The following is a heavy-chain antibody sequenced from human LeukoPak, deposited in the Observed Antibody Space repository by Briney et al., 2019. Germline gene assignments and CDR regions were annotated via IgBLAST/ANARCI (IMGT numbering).Heavy chain of an antibody. V-gene: IGHV3-7*01. D-gene: IGHD6-13*01. CDR2: IKEDGSET. CDR3: KSGGAAPGSFDN. CDR1: GFTFRSYW. Sequence: GGSLRLSCAVTGFTFRSYWMSWARQAPGKGLEWVAIIKEDGSETYYVDSVKGRFAISRDNAKNSLYLQMSSLSAEDTAVYYCKSGGAAPGSFDNWGQGTLVTVSP. J-gene: IGHJ4*02.